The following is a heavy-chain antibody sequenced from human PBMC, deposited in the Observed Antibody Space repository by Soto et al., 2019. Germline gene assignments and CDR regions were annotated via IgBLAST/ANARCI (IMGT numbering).Heavy chain of an antibody. CDR2: IYYSGST. CDR1: GGSISSGDYY. CDR3: ARDLRRYCSGGSCPGFDP. J-gene: IGHJ5*02. Sequence: QVQLQESGPGLVKPSQTLSLTCTVSGGSISSGDYYWSWIRQPPGKGLEWIGYIYYSGSTYYNPSLKSRVTISVDTSKNQFSLKLSSVTAADTAVYYCARDLRRYCSGGSCPGFDPWGQGTLVTVSS. V-gene: IGHV4-30-4*01. D-gene: IGHD2-15*01.